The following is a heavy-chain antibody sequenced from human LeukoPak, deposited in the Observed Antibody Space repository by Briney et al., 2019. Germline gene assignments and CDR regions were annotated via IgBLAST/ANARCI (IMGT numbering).Heavy chain of an antibody. V-gene: IGHV4-59*03. Sequence: SETLSLTCTVSRGSISGYSWSWIRQSPGGGLEWIGYIYYSGDTAYNPSLRSRVTMSVDTSKNQFSLQLRSMTAADTAVYYCALEGPLNSLDYWGQGTLVTVSS. CDR2: IYYSGDT. J-gene: IGHJ4*02. CDR1: RGSISGYS. CDR3: ALEGPLNSLDY. D-gene: IGHD4-23*01.